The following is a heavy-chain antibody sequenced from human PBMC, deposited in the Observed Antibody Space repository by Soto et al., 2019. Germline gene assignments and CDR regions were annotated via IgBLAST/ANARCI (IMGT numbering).Heavy chain of an antibody. J-gene: IGHJ4*02. CDR3: AKMQSWADGGNMFDY. Sequence: PGGSLRLSCAASGFTFSNYDVSWVRQAPEKGLEWVSVITSSGATTNYAESVKGRFTVSRDNSKNTLYLQMNSLRAEDTAVYYCAKMQSWADGGNMFDYWGQGTLVTVSS. CDR1: GFTFSNYD. V-gene: IGHV3-23*01. CDR2: ITSSGATT. D-gene: IGHD4-17*01.